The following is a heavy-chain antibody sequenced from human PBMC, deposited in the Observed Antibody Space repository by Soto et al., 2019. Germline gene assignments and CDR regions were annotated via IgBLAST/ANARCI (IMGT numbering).Heavy chain of an antibody. V-gene: IGHV1-2*04. J-gene: IGHJ6*02. Sequence: ASVKVSCKASGYTFTGYYMHWVRQAPGQGLEWMGWINPNSGGTNYAQKFQGWVTMTRDTSTSTAYMELSSLRSEDTAVYYCAAGQNYYGSGSRRQPYYYGMDVWGQGTTVTVSS. CDR2: INPNSGGT. D-gene: IGHD3-10*01. CDR3: AAGQNYYGSGSRRQPYYYGMDV. CDR1: GYTFTGYY.